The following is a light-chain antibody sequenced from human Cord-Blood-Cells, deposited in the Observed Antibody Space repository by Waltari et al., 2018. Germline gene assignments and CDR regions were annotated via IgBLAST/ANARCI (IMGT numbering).Light chain of an antibody. V-gene: IGLV2-14*01. Sequence: QSALTQPASVSGSPGPSITISCTGTSSDVGGYNSVPWYQQHPGKTPKTMIYEVRKQPQGVSHRFSGSKSGNTASLTISGLQAEDEADYYCSSYTSSSTVVFGGGTKLTVL. CDR3: SSYTSSSTVV. J-gene: IGLJ2*01. CDR1: SSDVGGYNS. CDR2: EVR.